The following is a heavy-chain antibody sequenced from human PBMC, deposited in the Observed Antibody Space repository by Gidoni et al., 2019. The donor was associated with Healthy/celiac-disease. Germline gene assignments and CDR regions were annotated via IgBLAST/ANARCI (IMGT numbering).Heavy chain of an antibody. Sequence: QVQLQESGPGLVKPSGTLSLTCAVSGASISSSNWWSWVRQPPGKGLEWIGEIYHRGSTNYKPSLKSRVTISVDKSKNQFSLKLSSVTDADTAVYYCARVSRYGGNSFDYWGQGTLVTVSS. CDR3: ARVSRYGGNSFDY. J-gene: IGHJ4*02. D-gene: IGHD4-17*01. V-gene: IGHV4-4*02. CDR2: IYHRGST. CDR1: GASISSSNW.